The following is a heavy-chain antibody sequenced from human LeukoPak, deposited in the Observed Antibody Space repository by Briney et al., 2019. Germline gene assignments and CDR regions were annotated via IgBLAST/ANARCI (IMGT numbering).Heavy chain of an antibody. V-gene: IGHV3-49*04. CDR1: GFTFGDCA. CDR2: IRSKASGGTK. Sequence: GGSLRLSCLTSGFTFGDCAMSWVRQAPGKGLEWVGFIRSKASGGTKEYAASVKGRFTISRDDSKSVAFLQMDSLKTEDTAVYYCSSQYSSTWDVGDGWGQGTLVTVSS. CDR3: SSQYSSTWDVGDG. J-gene: IGHJ4*02. D-gene: IGHD2-2*01.